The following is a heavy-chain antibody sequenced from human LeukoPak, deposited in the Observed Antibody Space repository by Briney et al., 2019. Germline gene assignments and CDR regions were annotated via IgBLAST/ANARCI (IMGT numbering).Heavy chain of an antibody. Sequence: KTSETLSLTCTVSGDSISSDLYYWGWIRQPPGKGLEWIGSAYYNGISYYNPSLKSRVTISLDTPKNQFSLKLRSVTAADTAVYHCARAPLDLPFRVIAATPSWFDPWGQGTLVTVSS. CDR2: AYYNGIS. D-gene: IGHD2-15*01. CDR1: GDSISSDLYY. V-gene: IGHV4-39*07. J-gene: IGHJ5*02. CDR3: ARAPLDLPFRVIAATPSWFDP.